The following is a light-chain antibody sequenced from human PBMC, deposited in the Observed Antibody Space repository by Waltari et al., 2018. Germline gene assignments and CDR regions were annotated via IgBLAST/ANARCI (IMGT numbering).Light chain of an antibody. V-gene: IGLV5-45*03. CDR1: SGINVGTYR. CDR3: MIWHTSAWV. J-gene: IGLJ3*02. Sequence: QAVLTQPSSLSASPGASASLTCTLRSGINVGTYRIYWYQQKPGSRPQYLLRYKSDSDKQQGSGVPLRFSASKDASANAGILLISGLQSEDEADYYCMIWHTSAWVFGGGTKLTVL. CDR2: YKSDSDK.